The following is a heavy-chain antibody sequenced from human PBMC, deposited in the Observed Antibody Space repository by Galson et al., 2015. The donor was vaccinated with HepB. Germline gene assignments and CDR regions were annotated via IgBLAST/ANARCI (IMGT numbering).Heavy chain of an antibody. J-gene: IGHJ6*02. Sequence: SVKVSCKASGYTFTSYGISWARQAPGQGLEWMGWISAYNGNTNYAQKLQGRVTITTDTSTSTAYMELSSLRSDDTAVYYCARVGSSSWYGDCYYGMDVWGQGTPVTVSS. CDR3: ARVGSSSWYGDCYYGMDV. CDR1: GYTFTSYG. CDR2: ISAYNGNT. V-gene: IGHV1-18*01. D-gene: IGHD6-13*01.